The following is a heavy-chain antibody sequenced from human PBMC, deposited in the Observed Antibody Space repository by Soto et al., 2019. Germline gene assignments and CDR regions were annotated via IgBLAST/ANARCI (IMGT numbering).Heavy chain of an antibody. CDR3: AREGGLRLGELSLYPQTFDY. D-gene: IGHD3-16*02. CDR2: IWYDGSNK. J-gene: IGHJ4*02. V-gene: IGHV3-33*01. Sequence: GGSLRLSCAASGFTFSSYGMHWVRQAPGKGLEWVAVIWYDGSNKYYADSVKGRFTISRDNSKNTLYLQMNSLRAEDTAVYYCAREGGLRLGELSLYPQTFDYWGQGILVTVS. CDR1: GFTFSSYG.